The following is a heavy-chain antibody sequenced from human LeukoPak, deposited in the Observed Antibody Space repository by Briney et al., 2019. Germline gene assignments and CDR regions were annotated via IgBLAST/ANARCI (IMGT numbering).Heavy chain of an antibody. V-gene: IGHV1-2*02. CDR2: INPNSGGT. J-gene: IGHJ6*02. CDR3: ARALGATGALYYYYGMDV. D-gene: IGHD1-26*01. CDR1: GYTFTGYY. Sequence: ASVKVSCKASGYTFTGYYMHWVRQAPGQGLEWMGWINPNSGGTNYAQKFQGRVTMTRDTSISTAYMELSRLRCDDTAVYYCARALGATGALYYYYGMDVWGQGTTVTVSS.